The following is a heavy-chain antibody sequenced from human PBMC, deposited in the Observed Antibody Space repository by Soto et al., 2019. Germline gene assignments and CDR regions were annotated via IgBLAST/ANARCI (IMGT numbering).Heavy chain of an antibody. Sequence: QVQLVQSGAEVKKPGSSVKVSCKASGGTFSSYAISWVRQAPGQGLEWMGGIIPIFGTANYAQKFQGRVTITADKSTSTAYMELSSLRSEDTAVYYCARGRIAAAEGHYYYGMDVWGQGTTVAVSS. D-gene: IGHD6-13*01. J-gene: IGHJ6*02. CDR2: IIPIFGTA. CDR1: GGTFSSYA. V-gene: IGHV1-69*06. CDR3: ARGRIAAAEGHYYYGMDV.